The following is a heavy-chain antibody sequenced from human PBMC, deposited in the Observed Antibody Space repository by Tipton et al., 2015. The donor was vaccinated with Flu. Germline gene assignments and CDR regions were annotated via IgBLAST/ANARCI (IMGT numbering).Heavy chain of an antibody. D-gene: IGHD5-18*01. CDR3: AGWRGIRLWFDAFDI. CDR2: IIPILGIA. J-gene: IGHJ3*02. Sequence: QLVQSGAEVKKPGSSVKVSCKASGGTFSSYAISWVRQAPGQGLEWMGRIIPILGIANYAQKFQGRVTITADKSTSTAYMELSSLRSEDTAVYYCAGWRGIRLWFDAFDIWGQGTMVTVSS. V-gene: IGHV1-69*09. CDR1: GGTFSSYA.